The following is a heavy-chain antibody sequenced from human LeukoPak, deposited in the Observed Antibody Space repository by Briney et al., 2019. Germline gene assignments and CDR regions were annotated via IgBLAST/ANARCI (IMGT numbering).Heavy chain of an antibody. V-gene: IGHV4-31*03. CDR1: GGSINSRDHW. CDR2: IYYSETA. Sequence: PSETLSLTCTVFGGSINSRDHWWSWVRLHPGKGLEWLGNIYYSETAYYNPFLKSRVTISLGTSKNQFSLSLSSVTAADTAVYYCARVNPFDSTGFYFDKWGQGTQVTVSS. J-gene: IGHJ4*02. D-gene: IGHD3-9*01. CDR3: ARVNPFDSTGFYFDK.